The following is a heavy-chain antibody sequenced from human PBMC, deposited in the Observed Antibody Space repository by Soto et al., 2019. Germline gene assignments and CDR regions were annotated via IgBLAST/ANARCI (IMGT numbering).Heavy chain of an antibody. CDR2: MNTNTNST. CDR1: GYTFTTHD. D-gene: IGHD2-15*01. J-gene: IGHJ5*02. V-gene: IGHV1-8*01. CDR3: AREVVEVVETTSLWFDP. Sequence: QVQLVQSGAEAKRPGASVKVSCKASGYTFTTHDIHWVRQAPGQGLEWMGWMNTNTNSTDCAQKFQGRVTLTWNTSISTAYLELRRLKFDDPAVDYCAREVVEVVETTSLWFDPWGQGPLVTVSS.